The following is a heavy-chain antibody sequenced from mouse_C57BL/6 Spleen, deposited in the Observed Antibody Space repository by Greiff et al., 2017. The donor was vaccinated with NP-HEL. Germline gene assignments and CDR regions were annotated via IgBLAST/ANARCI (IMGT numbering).Heavy chain of an antibody. CDR1: GYTFTDYY. D-gene: IGHD6-1*01. Sequence: VQLQQSGAELVRPGASVKLSCKASGYTFTDYYINWVKQRPGQGLEWIARIYPGSGNTYSNEKFKGKATLTAEKSSSTAYMQLSSLTSEDSAVYFCARSLFDYWGQGTTLTVAS. CDR3: ARSLFDY. V-gene: IGHV1-76*01. CDR2: IYPGSGNT. J-gene: IGHJ2*01.